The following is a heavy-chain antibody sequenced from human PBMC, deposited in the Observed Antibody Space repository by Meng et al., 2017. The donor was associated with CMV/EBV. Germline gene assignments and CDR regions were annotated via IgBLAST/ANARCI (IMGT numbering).Heavy chain of an antibody. V-gene: IGHV3-21*01. Sequence: GESLKISCAASGFTFSSYSMNWARQAPGKGLEWVSSISSSSSYIYYADSVKGRFTISRDNAKNSLYLQMNSLRAEDTAVYYCARRRGRHSGGGSYYFDYWGQGTLVTVSS. CDR1: GFTFSSYS. J-gene: IGHJ4*02. D-gene: IGHD4-23*01. CDR2: ISSSSSYI. CDR3: ARRRGRHSGGGSYYFDY.